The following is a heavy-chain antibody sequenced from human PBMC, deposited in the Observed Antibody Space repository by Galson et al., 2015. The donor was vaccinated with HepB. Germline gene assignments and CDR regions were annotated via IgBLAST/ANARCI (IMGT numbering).Heavy chain of an antibody. CDR3: ARVPLWFGGLDY. J-gene: IGHJ4*02. Sequence: SETLSLTCAVYGGSFSGYYWSWIRQPPGKGLEWIGEINHSGSTNYNPSLKSRVTISVDTSKNQFSLKLSSVTAADTAVYYCARVPLWFGGLDYWGQGTLVTVSS. CDR1: GGSFSGYY. CDR2: INHSGST. V-gene: IGHV4-34*01. D-gene: IGHD3-10*01.